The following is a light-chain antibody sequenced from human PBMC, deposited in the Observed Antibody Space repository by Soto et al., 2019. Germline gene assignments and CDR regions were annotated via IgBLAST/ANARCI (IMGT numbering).Light chain of an antibody. J-gene: IGLJ1*01. CDR1: SSDVGGYHY. CDR2: EVS. Sequence: QSVLTQPASVSGSPGQSITISCTGTSSDVGGYHYVSWYQQHPGKAPKLMIYEVSNRPSGVSNRFSGSKSGNTASLTISGLHAEDEADYSCTSYTSTSTYVFGTGTKVT. CDR3: TSYTSTSTYV. V-gene: IGLV2-14*01.